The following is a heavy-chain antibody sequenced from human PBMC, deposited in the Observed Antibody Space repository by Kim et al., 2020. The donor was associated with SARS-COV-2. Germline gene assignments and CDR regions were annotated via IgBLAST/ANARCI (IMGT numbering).Heavy chain of an antibody. CDR1: GFTFSIYE. J-gene: IGHJ4*02. V-gene: IGHV3-48*03. Sequence: GGSLRLSCAPSGFTFSIYEMSWVRQAPGKGLVWLSYITSSGSTISYAASVKGRFTISRDDAKNSVYRQMNSLSAEDTAVYYCARGDYGGDSAEDYWGQGTLVTVPS. D-gene: IGHD2-21*02. CDR2: ITSSGSTI. CDR3: ARGDYGGDSAEDY.